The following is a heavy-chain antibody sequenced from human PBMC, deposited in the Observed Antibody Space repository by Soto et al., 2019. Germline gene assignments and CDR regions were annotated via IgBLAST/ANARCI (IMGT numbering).Heavy chain of an antibody. CDR1: YDSISSSTYY. Sequence: QLQLQESGPGLVKPSETLSLTCTVSYDSISSSTYYWGWIRQSPGKGLEWIGSVYYTGSTYYGPSLESRVTRSIDTSKSQFSLKLISVTAADTAVYYCARIIGASDYVDYWGQGTLVTVSS. CDR2: VYYTGST. CDR3: ARIIGASDYVDY. D-gene: IGHD5-12*01. V-gene: IGHV4-39*01. J-gene: IGHJ4*02.